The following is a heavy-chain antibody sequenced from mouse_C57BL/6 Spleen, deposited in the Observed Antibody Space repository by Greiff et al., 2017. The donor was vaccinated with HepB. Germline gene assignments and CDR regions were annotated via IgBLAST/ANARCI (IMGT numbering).Heavy chain of an antibody. CDR3: ARSPFRDYDRGYYAMDY. D-gene: IGHD2-4*01. V-gene: IGHV1-42*01. CDR1: GYSLTGYY. J-gene: IGHJ4*01. Sequence: EVQLQQSGPELVKPGASVKISCKASGYSLTGYYMNWVKQSPEKSLEWIGEINPSTGGTTYNQKFKAKATLTVDKSSSTAYMQLKSLTSEDSAVYYCARSPFRDYDRGYYAMDYWGQGTSVTVSS. CDR2: INPSTGGT.